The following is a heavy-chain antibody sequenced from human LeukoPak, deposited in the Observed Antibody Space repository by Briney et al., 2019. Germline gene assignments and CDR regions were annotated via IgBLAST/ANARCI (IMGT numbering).Heavy chain of an antibody. CDR2: INSDGSTT. J-gene: IGHJ4*02. CDR3: ARGRVYSAYD. CDR1: VFTFSSYW. Sequence: GGSLRLSCAASVFTFSSYWIYWVRQAPGKGLVWGSRINSDGSTTSCADSVKGRFTISGDNAKNTLYLQMNSLRADDAAVYYCARGRVYSAYDWGQGTLVTVSS. V-gene: IGHV3-74*01. D-gene: IGHD5-12*01.